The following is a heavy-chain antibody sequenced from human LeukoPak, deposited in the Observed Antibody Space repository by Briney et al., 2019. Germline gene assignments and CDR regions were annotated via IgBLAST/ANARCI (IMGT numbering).Heavy chain of an antibody. J-gene: IGHJ4*02. CDR3: AKGITMIVVVRYYFDY. CDR2: ISGSGGST. V-gene: IGHV3-23*01. D-gene: IGHD3-22*01. CDR1: GFTFSSYA. Sequence: GGSLRLSCAASGFTFSSYAMSWVRQAPGKGLEWVSAISGSGGSTYYADSVKGRFTIPRDNSKNTLYLQMNSLRAEDTAVYYCAKGITMIVVVRYYFDYWGQGTLVTVSS.